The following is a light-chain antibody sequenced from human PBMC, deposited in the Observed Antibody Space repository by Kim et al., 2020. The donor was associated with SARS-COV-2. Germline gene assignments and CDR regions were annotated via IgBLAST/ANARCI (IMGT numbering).Light chain of an antibody. V-gene: IGKV4-1*01. CDR1: QSFLYSSNNKNY. Sequence: ATINCKSSQSFLYSSNNKNYLAWYQQKPGQPPKRLIYWASTRESGVPDRFSGSGSGTDFTLTISSLQAEDVAVYYCQQYYSTPRTFGQGTKVDIK. CDR3: QQYYSTPRT. J-gene: IGKJ1*01. CDR2: WAS.